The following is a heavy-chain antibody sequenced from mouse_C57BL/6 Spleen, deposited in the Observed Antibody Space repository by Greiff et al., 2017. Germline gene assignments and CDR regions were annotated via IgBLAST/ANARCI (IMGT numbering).Heavy chain of an antibody. V-gene: IGHV5-9-1*02. D-gene: IGHD1-1*01. Sequence: EVKLMESGEGLVKPGGSLKLSCAASGFTFSSYALSWVRQTPEKRLAWVAYISSGGDYIYYADTVNGGFTISRDNARNTLYLQMSSLKSEDTAMYYCTRPDYGSSFWFAYWGQGTLVTVSA. J-gene: IGHJ3*01. CDR2: ISSGGDYI. CDR3: TRPDYGSSFWFAY. CDR1: GFTFSSYA.